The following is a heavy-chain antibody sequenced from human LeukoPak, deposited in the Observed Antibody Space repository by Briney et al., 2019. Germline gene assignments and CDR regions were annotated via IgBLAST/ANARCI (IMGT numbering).Heavy chain of an antibody. Sequence: GGSLRLSCAASGFTFSNFAMHWVRQAPGKGLEWVAVISYDGSNKYYADSVKGRFTTSRDSSKNTLYLQMDSLRTEDTAMYYCARGLYTGFFHHWGQGTLVTVSS. D-gene: IGHD5-18*01. V-gene: IGHV3-30-3*01. J-gene: IGHJ1*01. CDR1: GFTFSNFA. CDR3: ARGLYTGFFHH. CDR2: ISYDGSNK.